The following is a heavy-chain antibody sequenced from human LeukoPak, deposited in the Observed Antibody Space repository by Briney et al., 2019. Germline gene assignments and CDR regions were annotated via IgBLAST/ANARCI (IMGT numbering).Heavy chain of an antibody. J-gene: IGHJ4*02. CDR3: AREGRQDYVYFDC. CDR2: INYSGNT. Sequence: SETLSLTCTVSGDSISSDYWSWIRQPPGKGLEWMGYINYSGNTNYNPSPKSRVTISVDTSKNQFSLRLTSVTAADAAVYYCAREGRQDYVYFDCWGQGTLVTVSS. CDR1: GDSISSDY. D-gene: IGHD4-17*01. V-gene: IGHV4-59*01.